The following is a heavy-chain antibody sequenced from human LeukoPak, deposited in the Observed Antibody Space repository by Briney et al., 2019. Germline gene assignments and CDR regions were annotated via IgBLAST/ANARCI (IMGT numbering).Heavy chain of an antibody. CDR2: INHSGST. J-gene: IGHJ5*02. Sequence: SETLSLTCAVYGGSFSGYYWSCIRQPPGKGLEWIGEINHSGSTNYNPSLTRRVTISVDTSKNQFSLKLSSVTAADTAVYYCASEDSWYLRFDPWGQGTLVTVSS. V-gene: IGHV4-34*01. D-gene: IGHD6-13*01. CDR3: ASEDSWYLRFDP. CDR1: GGSFSGYY.